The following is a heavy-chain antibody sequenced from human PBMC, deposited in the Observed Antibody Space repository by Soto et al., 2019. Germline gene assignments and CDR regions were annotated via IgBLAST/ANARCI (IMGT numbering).Heavy chain of an antibody. V-gene: IGHV3-33*01. J-gene: IGHJ4*02. CDR2: IWSDGSNK. CDR1: GFDFSTYG. D-gene: IGHD1-26*01. CDR3: ARDSELLFDY. Sequence: GGSLRLSCAASGFDFSTYGMHWVRQAPGKGLEWVAIIWSDGSNKYYADSVKGRFTISRDNSKNTLYLQMNSLRAGDTAVYYCARDSELLFDYWGQGTLVTVS.